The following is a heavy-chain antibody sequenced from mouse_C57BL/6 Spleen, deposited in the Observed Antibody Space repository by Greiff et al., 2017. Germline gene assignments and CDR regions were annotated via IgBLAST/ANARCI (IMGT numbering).Heavy chain of an antibody. D-gene: IGHD1-1*01. CDR1: GYAFSSYW. CDR3: ARYYGSSYTLFDD. V-gene: IGHV1-80*01. Sequence: VQLQESGAELVKPGASVKISCKASGYAFSSYWMNWVKQRPGKGLEWIGQIYPGDGDTNYNGKFKGKATLTADKSSSTAYMQLSSLTSEDSAVYFCARYYGSSYTLFDDWGQGTTLTVSS. J-gene: IGHJ2*01. CDR2: IYPGDGDT.